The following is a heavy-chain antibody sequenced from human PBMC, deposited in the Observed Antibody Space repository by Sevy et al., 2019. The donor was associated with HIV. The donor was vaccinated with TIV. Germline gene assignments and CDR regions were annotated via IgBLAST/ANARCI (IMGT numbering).Heavy chain of an antibody. Sequence: ESLKISCKGSGYSFTSYWIGWVRQMPGKGLEWMGIIYPGDSDTRYSPSFQGQVTISADKSISTAYLQWSSLKASDTAMYYCARQRGRNHYYYYYGMDVWGQGTTVTVSS. D-gene: IGHD1-1*01. V-gene: IGHV5-51*01. J-gene: IGHJ6*02. CDR2: IYPGDSDT. CDR3: ARQRGRNHYYYYYGMDV. CDR1: GYSFTSYW.